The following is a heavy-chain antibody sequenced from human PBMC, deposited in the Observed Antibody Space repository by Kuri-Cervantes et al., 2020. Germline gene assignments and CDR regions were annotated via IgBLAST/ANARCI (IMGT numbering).Heavy chain of an antibody. CDR2: ISSSGSTI. V-gene: IGHV3-48*03. Sequence: GALRLSCAASGFTFSSYEMNWVRQAPGKGLEWVSYISSSGSTIYYADSVKGRFTISRDNAKNSLYLQMNSLRAEDTAVYYCARGGAMVQVNDYWGQGTLVTVSS. CDR1: GFTFSSYE. D-gene: IGHD3-10*01. CDR3: ARGGAMVQVNDY. J-gene: IGHJ4*02.